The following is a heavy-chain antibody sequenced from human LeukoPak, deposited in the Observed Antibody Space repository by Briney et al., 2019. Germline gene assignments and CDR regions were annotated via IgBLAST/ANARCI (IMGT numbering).Heavy chain of an antibody. J-gene: IGHJ4*02. Sequence: GRSLRLSCAASGFTFSSYGMHWVRQAPGKGLEWVAVIWYDGSNKYYADSVKGRFTISRDNSKNTLYLQMNRLRAEDTAVYYCQLSHYDSSGPSYYFDYWGQGTLVTVSS. CDR1: GFTFSSYG. V-gene: IGHV3-33*01. D-gene: IGHD3-22*01. CDR3: QLSHYDSSGPSYYFDY. CDR2: IWYDGSNK.